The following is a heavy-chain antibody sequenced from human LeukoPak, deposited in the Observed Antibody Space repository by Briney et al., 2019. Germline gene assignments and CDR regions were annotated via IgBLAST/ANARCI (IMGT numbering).Heavy chain of an antibody. CDR3: ARVVGATTPNYFDY. Sequence: SETLSLTCTVSGGSISSSSYYWGWIRQAPGKGLEWIGSMYYSGRTYYNPSLKSRVTISEDTSKNQFSLKLSSVTAADTAVYYCARVVGATTPNYFDYWGQGTLVTVSS. V-gene: IGHV4-39*01. CDR1: GGSISSSSYY. D-gene: IGHD1-26*01. J-gene: IGHJ4*02. CDR2: MYYSGRT.